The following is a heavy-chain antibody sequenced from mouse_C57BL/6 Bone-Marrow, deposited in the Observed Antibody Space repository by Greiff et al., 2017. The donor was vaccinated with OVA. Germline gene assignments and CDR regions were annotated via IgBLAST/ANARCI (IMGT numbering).Heavy chain of an antibody. D-gene: IGHD2-4*01. CDR2: ISSGSSTI. CDR1: GFTFSDYG. CDR3: AKRSDYEVGYYFDY. Sequence: VTLVESGGGLVKPGGSLKLSCAASGFTFSDYGMHWVRQAPEKGLEWVAYISSGSSTIYYADTGKGRFTISRDNAKNTLFLQMTSVRSEDTAMYYCAKRSDYEVGYYFDYWGQGTTLTVSS. J-gene: IGHJ2*01. V-gene: IGHV5-17*01.